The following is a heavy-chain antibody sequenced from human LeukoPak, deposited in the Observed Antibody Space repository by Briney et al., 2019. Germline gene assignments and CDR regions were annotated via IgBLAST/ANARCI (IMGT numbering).Heavy chain of an antibody. V-gene: IGHV4-38-2*01. CDR1: GFTFSDFH. Sequence: GSLRLSCVVSGFTFSDFHMSWIRQPPGKGLEWVASVYYSGSTYYSPSLKSRVTISRDTTKNQFSLRLSSVTAADTAIYFCARHPSGYYENWGQGTLVTVSS. J-gene: IGHJ4*02. CDR2: VYYSGST. CDR3: ARHPSGYYEN. D-gene: IGHD5-12*01.